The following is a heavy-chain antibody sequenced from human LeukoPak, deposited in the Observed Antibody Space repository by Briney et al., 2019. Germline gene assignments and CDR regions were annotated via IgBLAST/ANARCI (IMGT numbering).Heavy chain of an antibody. CDR2: INSDGSRT. V-gene: IGHV3-74*01. CDR3: ARGYCSSTSCLTPFDY. CDR1: GFTFSSYW. D-gene: IGHD2-2*01. Sequence: GGSLRLSCAASGFTFSSYWMHWVRQAPGKGLVWVSRINSDGSRTSYADSVKGRFTISRDNAKNTLYLQMNSLRAEDTAVYYCARGYCSSTSCLTPFDYWGQGTLVTVSS. J-gene: IGHJ4*02.